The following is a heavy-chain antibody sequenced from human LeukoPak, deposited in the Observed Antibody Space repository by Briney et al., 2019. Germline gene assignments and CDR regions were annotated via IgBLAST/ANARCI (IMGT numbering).Heavy chain of an antibody. D-gene: IGHD2-21*01. CDR3: ARLPLWGDAFDI. CDR2: INPNSGGT. V-gene: IGHV1-2*02. CDR1: GYTSTGYY. J-gene: IGHJ3*02. Sequence: ASVKVSCKASGYTSTGYYMHWVRQAPGQGLEWMGWINPNSGGTNYAQKFQGRVTMTRDTSISTAYMELSRLRSDDTAVYYCARLPLWGDAFDIWGQGTMVTVSS.